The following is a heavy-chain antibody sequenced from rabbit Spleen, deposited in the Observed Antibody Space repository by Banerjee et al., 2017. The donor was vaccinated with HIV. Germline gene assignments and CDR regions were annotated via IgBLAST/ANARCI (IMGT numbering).Heavy chain of an antibody. CDR1: GFSFSSSYY. CDR3: ARDLAGVIGWNFSL. Sequence: QQQLEESGGGLVKPGGTLTLTCTASGFSFSSSYYMCWVRQAPGKGLELIACIYTGSGGDTYYASWAKGRFTISKTSSTTVTLQMTSLTAADTATYFCARDLAGVIGWNFSLWGQGTLVTVS. V-gene: IGHV1S45*01. D-gene: IGHD4-1*01. CDR2: IYTGSGGDT. J-gene: IGHJ4*01.